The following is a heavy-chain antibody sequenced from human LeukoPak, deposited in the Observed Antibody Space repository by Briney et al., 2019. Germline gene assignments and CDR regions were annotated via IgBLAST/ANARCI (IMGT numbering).Heavy chain of an antibody. Sequence: SETLSLTCAVYGGSFSGYYWSWIRQPPGKGLEWIGEINHSGSTNYNPSLKSRVTISVDTSKNQFSLKLSSVTAADTAVYYCQIKCSGGSCYSDYYYGMDVWGQGTTVTVSS. CDR3: QIKCSGGSCYSDYYYGMDV. D-gene: IGHD2-15*01. CDR2: INHSGST. CDR1: GGSFSGYY. J-gene: IGHJ6*02. V-gene: IGHV4-34*01.